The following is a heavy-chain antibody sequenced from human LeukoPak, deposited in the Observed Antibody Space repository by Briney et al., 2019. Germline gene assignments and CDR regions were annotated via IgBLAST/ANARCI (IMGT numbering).Heavy chain of an antibody. D-gene: IGHD4-23*01. J-gene: IGHJ4*02. Sequence: GGSLRLSCAAAQSTFYSYWMHWVRLVPGKGLAWVSRVNSDGTSTTYADSVKGRFTVSRDNAQNTLYLQMDSLRADDTAVYYCAGGGFSGFDHWGQGILVTVSS. CDR1: QSTFYSYW. CDR2: VNSDGTST. V-gene: IGHV3-74*03. CDR3: AGGGFSGFDH.